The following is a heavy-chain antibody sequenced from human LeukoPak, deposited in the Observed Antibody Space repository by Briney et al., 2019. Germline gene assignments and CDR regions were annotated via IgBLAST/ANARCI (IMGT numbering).Heavy chain of an antibody. CDR1: GFTFSSYE. V-gene: IGHV3-48*03. CDR2: ISSSGSTI. CDR3: AELGITMIGGV. Sequence: GGSLRLPCAASGFTFSSYEMNWVRQAPGKGLEWVSYISSSGSTIYYADSVKGRFTISRDNAKNSLYLQMSSLRAEDTAVYYCAELGITMIGGVWGKGTTVTISS. D-gene: IGHD3-10*02. J-gene: IGHJ6*04.